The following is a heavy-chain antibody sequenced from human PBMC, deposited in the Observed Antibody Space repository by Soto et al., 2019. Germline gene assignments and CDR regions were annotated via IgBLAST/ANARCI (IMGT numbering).Heavy chain of an antibody. Sequence: HVLLQESGPGLVKPSGTLSLTCDVSDGSIRTTNWWSWVHKPPGKGLEWIGEIYHSGSTKYNPSLKSRVTISVDKSKNQFSLKLTSVTATDTAVYYCARDRGYRNNDAFDIWGQGTLVTVSS. V-gene: IGHV4-4*02. CDR3: ARDRGYRNNDAFDI. CDR2: IYHSGST. J-gene: IGHJ3*02. CDR1: DGSIRTTNW. D-gene: IGHD5-12*01.